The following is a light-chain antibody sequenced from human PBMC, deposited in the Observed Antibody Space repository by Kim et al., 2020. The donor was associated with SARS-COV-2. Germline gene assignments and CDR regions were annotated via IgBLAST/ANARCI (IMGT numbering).Light chain of an antibody. CDR1: NIGGKG. CDR2: YDR. CDR3: QVWDSNSDHIV. J-gene: IGLJ2*01. V-gene: IGLV3-21*04. Sequence: ARGETGRIPGGESNIGGKGVQGYQQRPGEAPVLVIYYDRDRPAGMPGRFSGSNSGNTATLTISRVEPGDEADYYCQVWDSNSDHIVFGGGTQLTVL.